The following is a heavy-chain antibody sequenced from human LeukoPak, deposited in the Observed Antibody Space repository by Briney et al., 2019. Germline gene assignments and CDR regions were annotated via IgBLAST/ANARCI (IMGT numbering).Heavy chain of an antibody. J-gene: IGHJ4*02. CDR3: ARDGYILY. V-gene: IGHV4-34*01. CDR2: INHSGST. D-gene: IGHD5-24*01. CDR1: GGSFSGYY. Sequence: SETLSLTCAVYGGSFSGYYWSWIRQPPGKGLEWIGEINHSGSTNYNPSLKSRVTISVDTSKNQFSLKLSSVTAADTAVYYCARDGYILYRGQGTLVTVSS.